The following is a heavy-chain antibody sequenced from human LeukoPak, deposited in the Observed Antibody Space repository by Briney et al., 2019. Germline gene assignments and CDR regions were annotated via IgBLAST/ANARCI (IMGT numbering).Heavy chain of an antibody. CDR2: ISGSGGST. D-gene: IGHD6-6*01. CDR1: GFTFSSYA. J-gene: IGHJ6*02. V-gene: IGHV3-23*01. CDR3: AKRRSSSSTYYYYGMDV. Sequence: GGSLRLSCAASGFTFSSYAMSWVRQAPGKGLEWVSAISGSGGSTYYADSVKGRFTISRDNSKNTLYLQMNSLRAEDTAVYYCAKRRSSSSTYYYYGMDVWGQGTTVTVSS.